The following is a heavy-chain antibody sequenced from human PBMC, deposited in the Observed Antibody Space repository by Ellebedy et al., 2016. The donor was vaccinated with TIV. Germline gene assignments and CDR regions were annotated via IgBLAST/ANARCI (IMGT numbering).Heavy chain of an antibody. Sequence: PGGSLRLSCAASGFTFSGYYMSWFRQAPGKGPEWVSYISYSGDPMYYADSVKGRFTTSRDNAENSLYLQMNSLRAEDTAVYYCARRGVIAAAGASDYWGQGTLVIVSS. CDR2: ISYSGDPM. J-gene: IGHJ4*02. CDR1: GFTFSGYY. CDR3: ARRGVIAAAGASDY. V-gene: IGHV3-11*01. D-gene: IGHD6-13*01.